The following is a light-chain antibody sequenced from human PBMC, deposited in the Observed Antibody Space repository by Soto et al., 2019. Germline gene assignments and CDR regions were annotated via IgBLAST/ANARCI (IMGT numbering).Light chain of an antibody. J-gene: IGLJ1*01. CDR3: CSYVGATTYV. CDR1: RSDIGDYNY. V-gene: IGLV2-14*01. Sequence: QSALTQPASVSGSPGQSITISCTGTRSDIGDYNYVSWYQQHPGKAPKVMIYEVRNRPSGVSNRFSGSNSGSTASLTISGLQAEDEADYYCCSYVGATTYVFGTGTKLTVL. CDR2: EVR.